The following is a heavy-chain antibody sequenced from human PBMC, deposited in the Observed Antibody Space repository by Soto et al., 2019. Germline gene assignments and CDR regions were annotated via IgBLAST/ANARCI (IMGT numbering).Heavy chain of an antibody. V-gene: IGHV4-61*01. CDR3: ARGSSHEGPYYDISGFLNWCDT. Sequence: QVQLQESGPGLAKPSETLSLTCTVSGDSVSSGRYYWSWIRQAPGKRLEWIRFVYYSGFTNYNPSLKSHGTIAVDTSNGQFSLGLYSVTASDTAVYFCARGSSHEGPYYDISGFLNWCDTWGQGTLVNVSS. CDR1: GDSVSSGRYY. D-gene: IGHD3-22*01. CDR2: VYYSGFT. J-gene: IGHJ5*02.